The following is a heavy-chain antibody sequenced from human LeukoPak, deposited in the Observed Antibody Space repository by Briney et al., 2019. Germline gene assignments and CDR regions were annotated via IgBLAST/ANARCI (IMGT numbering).Heavy chain of an antibody. CDR2: IRYDGSNK. V-gene: IGHV3-30*02. D-gene: IGHD3-16*01. J-gene: IGHJ3*02. Sequence: SGGSLRLSCAASGFTFSSYGMHWVRQAPGKGLEWVAFIRYDGSNKYYADSVKGRFTISRDNSKNTLYLQMNSLRAEDTAVYYCARDGPLVRMITFGNDAFDIWGQGTMVTVSS. CDR1: GFTFSSYG. CDR3: ARDGPLVRMITFGNDAFDI.